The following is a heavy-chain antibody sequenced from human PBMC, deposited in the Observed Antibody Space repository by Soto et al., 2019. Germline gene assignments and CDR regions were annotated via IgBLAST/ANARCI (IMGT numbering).Heavy chain of an antibody. J-gene: IGHJ4*02. V-gene: IGHV2-70*01. Sequence: SGPTLVNPTQTLTLTCTFSGFSLSTSGMCVSWIRQPPGKALEWLALIDWDDDKYYSTSLKTRLTISKDTSKNQVVLTMTNMDPVDTATYYCARIRHYYGPGSYFDYWGQGTRVTVSS. CDR3: ARIRHYYGPGSYFDY. D-gene: IGHD3-10*01. CDR2: IDWDDDK. CDR1: GFSLSTSGMC.